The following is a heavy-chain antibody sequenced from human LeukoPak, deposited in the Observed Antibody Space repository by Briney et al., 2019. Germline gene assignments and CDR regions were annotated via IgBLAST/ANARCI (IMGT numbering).Heavy chain of an antibody. CDR1: GYTFTSYG. CDR2: ISAYNGNT. J-gene: IGHJ4*02. Sequence: ASVKVSCKASGYTFTSYGISWVRQAPGQGLEWMGWISAYNGNTNYAQKLQGRVTMTRDRSISTAYMELSSLRSDDTAIYYCARSKYQQPHSSSWDFDYWGQGTLVTVSS. CDR3: ARSKYQQPHSSSWDFDY. V-gene: IGHV1-18*01. D-gene: IGHD6-13*01.